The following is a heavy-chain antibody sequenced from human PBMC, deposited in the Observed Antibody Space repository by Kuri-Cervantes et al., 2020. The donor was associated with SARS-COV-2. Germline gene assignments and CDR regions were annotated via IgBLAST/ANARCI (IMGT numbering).Heavy chain of an antibody. Sequence: ESLKISCTVSGGSISSSNYFWGWIRQPPGKGLEWIGYIYYSGSTNYNPSLKSRVTISVDTSKNQFSLKLSSVTAADTAMYYCARHMWDIVPFGFDPWGQGTLVTVSS. CDR3: ARHMWDIVPFGFDP. V-gene: IGHV4-61*05. J-gene: IGHJ5*02. CDR1: GGSISSSNYF. CDR2: IYYSGST. D-gene: IGHD2-8*01.